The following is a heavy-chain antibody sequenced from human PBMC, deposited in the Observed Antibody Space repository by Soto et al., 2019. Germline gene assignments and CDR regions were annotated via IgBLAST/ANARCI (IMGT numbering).Heavy chain of an antibody. J-gene: IGHJ4*02. V-gene: IGHV4-30-4*01. CDR1: GGSISSGDYY. D-gene: IGHD5-18*01. Sequence: QVQLQESGPGLVKPSQTLSLTCTVSGGSISSGDYYWSWIRQPPGKGLEWIGYIYYSGSTYYNPSLKRRVTISVDTSKNQFSLKLSSVTAADTAVYYCARVDTAMDGYFDYWGQGTLVTVSS. CDR3: ARVDTAMDGYFDY. CDR2: IYYSGST.